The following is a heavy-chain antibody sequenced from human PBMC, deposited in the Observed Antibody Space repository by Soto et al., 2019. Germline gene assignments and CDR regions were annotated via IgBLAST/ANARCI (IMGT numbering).Heavy chain of an antibody. CDR2: IIRILGIA. CDR1: GGTFSSYP. V-gene: IGHV1-69*02. Sequence: QVQLVQSGAEVKKPGSSVKVSCKASGGTFSSYPISWVRQAPVQGLEWMGRIIRILGIANYAQKFQGRVTITADKYTSTAYMELSSLRSEDTAVYYCARCGGELELRSVSFDYWGQGTLVNVSS. D-gene: IGHD1-7*01. J-gene: IGHJ4*02. CDR3: ARCGGELELRSVSFDY.